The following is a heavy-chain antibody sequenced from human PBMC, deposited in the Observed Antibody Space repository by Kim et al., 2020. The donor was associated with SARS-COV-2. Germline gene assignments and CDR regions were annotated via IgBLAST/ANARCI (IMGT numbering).Heavy chain of an antibody. CDR3: ARDLEGGDSDY. D-gene: IGHD4-17*01. V-gene: IGHV3-21*01. Sequence: IDYADSVKGRFTISRDNAKNSLYLQMNSLRAEDTAVYYCARDLEGGDSDYWGQGTLVTVSS. CDR2: I. J-gene: IGHJ4*02.